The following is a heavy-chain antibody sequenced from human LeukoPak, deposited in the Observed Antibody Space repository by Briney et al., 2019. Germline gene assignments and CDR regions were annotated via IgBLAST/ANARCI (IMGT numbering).Heavy chain of an antibody. CDR1: GGSLSGYY. V-gene: IGHV4-34*01. J-gene: IGHJ5*02. CDR3: ARTDCMVRGVIQRCNWFDP. CDR2: INHSGST. Sequence: KPSETLSLTCAVYGGSLSGYYWSWIRQPPGKGLEWIGEINHSGSTNYNPSLKSRVTISLDTSKNQFSLKLSSVTAADTAVYYCARTDCMVRGVIQRCNWFDPWGQGTLVTVSS. D-gene: IGHD3-10*01.